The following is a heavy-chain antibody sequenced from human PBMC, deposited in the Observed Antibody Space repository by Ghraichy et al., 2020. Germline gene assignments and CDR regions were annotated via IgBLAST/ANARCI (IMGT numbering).Heavy chain of an antibody. CDR3: ARGSYGSGSYFPVYYFDS. J-gene: IGHJ4*02. Sequence: SETLSLTCTVSGGSINSYYWSWIRQSPGKGLEWIGYIYDRGSTNYNPALKRRVTMSVDTAKNQFSLKLSSVTAADTAVFYCARGSYGSGSYFPVYYFDSWGQGTLVTVSA. V-gene: IGHV4-59*01. CDR1: GGSINSYY. CDR2: IYDRGST. D-gene: IGHD3-10*01.